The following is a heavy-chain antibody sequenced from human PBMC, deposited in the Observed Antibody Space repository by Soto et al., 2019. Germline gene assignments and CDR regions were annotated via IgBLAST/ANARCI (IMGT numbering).Heavy chain of an antibody. CDR1: GFTLRNNT. Sequence: HGGSLRLSCAPSGFTLRNNTMHWVRQAPGKGLEWVSYIGSSGGTIYYADSVKGRITVSRDNAKNSLYLQMNSLRDEDTAVYYCVREALPYYYANGYYVMAAFDIWGQGTMVTVSS. CDR2: IGSSGGTI. D-gene: IGHD3-22*01. J-gene: IGHJ3*02. V-gene: IGHV3-48*02. CDR3: VREALPYYYANGYYVMAAFDI.